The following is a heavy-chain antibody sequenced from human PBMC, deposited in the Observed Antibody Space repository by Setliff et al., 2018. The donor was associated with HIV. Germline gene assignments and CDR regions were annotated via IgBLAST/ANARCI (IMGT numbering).Heavy chain of an antibody. CDR1: GFTFSNYG. D-gene: IGHD6-13*01. CDR3: AREAAPGLEYFRH. Sequence: PGGSLRLSCAASGFTFSNYGMDWVRQAPGKGLEWVAVISYDGNTKHYADSVKGRFTISRDNSKNTLYVQMNSLRPEDTAVYFCAREAAPGLEYFRHWGQGTLVTVSS. CDR2: ISYDGNTK. J-gene: IGHJ1*01. V-gene: IGHV3-30*03.